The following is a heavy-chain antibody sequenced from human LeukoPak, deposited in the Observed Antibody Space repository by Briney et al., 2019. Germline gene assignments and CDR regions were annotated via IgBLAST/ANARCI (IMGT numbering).Heavy chain of an antibody. D-gene: IGHD3-10*01. Sequence: GGSLRLSCAASGFTFSSYGMSWVRQAPGKGLEWVSAISGSGGSTYYADSVKGRFTISRDNSKNTLYLQMNSLRAEDTAVYYCAKDYGSEPYYYYMDVWGKGTTVTISS. V-gene: IGHV3-23*01. CDR3: AKDYGSEPYYYYMDV. J-gene: IGHJ6*03. CDR2: ISGSGGST. CDR1: GFTFSSYG.